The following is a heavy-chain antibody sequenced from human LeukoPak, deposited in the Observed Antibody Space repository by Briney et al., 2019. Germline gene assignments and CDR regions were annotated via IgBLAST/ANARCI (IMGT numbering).Heavy chain of an antibody. CDR3: AANSNYTVDALDM. CDR1: VYTFTGYY. CDR2: LDVDNVNT. V-gene: IGHV1/OR15-3*02. D-gene: IGHD3-10*01. J-gene: IGHJ3*02. Sequence: ACVKVSREASVYTFTGYYMQGVPDARGRGREGGGWLDVDNVNTQYTQNPQRRVTITRDTSANTPYIAQSSVRSQDTPVYFCAANSNYTVDALDMWGQGTMVTVSS.